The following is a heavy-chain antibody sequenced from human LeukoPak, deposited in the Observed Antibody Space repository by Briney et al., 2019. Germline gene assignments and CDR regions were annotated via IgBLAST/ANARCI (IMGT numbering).Heavy chain of an antibody. V-gene: IGHV3-23*01. Sequence: PGGSLRLSCAASGFTFSSYWMHWVRQAPGKGLEWVSAISGSGGSTYYADSVKGRFTISRDNSKNTLYLQMNSLRAEDTAVYYCAKGGEYCSSTSCYRVYWGQGTLVTVSS. CDR1: GFTFSSYW. CDR2: ISGSGGST. D-gene: IGHD2-2*01. CDR3: AKGGEYCSSTSCYRVY. J-gene: IGHJ4*02.